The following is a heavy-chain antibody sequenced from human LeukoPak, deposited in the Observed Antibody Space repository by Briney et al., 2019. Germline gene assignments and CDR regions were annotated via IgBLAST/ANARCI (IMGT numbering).Heavy chain of an antibody. D-gene: IGHD3-16*02. CDR1: GGSISSYY. CDR3: ARTTPSVWGSYRYFDY. Sequence: PSETLSLTCTVSGGSISSYYWSWIRQPPGKGLEWIGYIYYSGSTNYNPSLKSRVTTSVDTSKNQFSLKLSSVTAADTAVYYCARTTPSVWGSYRYFDYWGQGTLVTVSS. CDR2: IYYSGST. J-gene: IGHJ4*02. V-gene: IGHV4-59*01.